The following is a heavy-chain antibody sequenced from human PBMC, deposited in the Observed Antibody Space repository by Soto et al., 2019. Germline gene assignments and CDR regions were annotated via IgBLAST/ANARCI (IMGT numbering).Heavy chain of an antibody. CDR2: IYSSGST. CDR1: GGSISSGGYY. V-gene: IGHV4-31*03. CDR3: ARVNLTARNSIDY. Sequence: QVQLQESGPGLVKPSQTLSLTCTVYGGSISSGGYYWSWIRQHPGQGLEWIGYIYSSGSTYYNPSLKSRVTISVDTSKNQFSLKLSSVTAADTAVYYCARVNLTARNSIDYWGQGTLVTVSS. J-gene: IGHJ4*02. D-gene: IGHD3-16*01.